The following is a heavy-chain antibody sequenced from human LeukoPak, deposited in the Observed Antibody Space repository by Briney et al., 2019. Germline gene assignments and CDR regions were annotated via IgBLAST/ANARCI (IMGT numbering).Heavy chain of an antibody. CDR2: IYTTGST. V-gene: IGHV4-4*09. Sequence: GSLRLSCAASGFIFSDYYMSWIRQPPGKGLEWIGYIYTTGSTNYNPSLKSRVTISVDTSKNQFSLKLSSVTAPDTAVYYCARHAGPYNWNYGFFDYWGQGTLVTVSS. CDR1: GFIFSDYY. J-gene: IGHJ4*02. CDR3: ARHAGPYNWNYGFFDY. D-gene: IGHD1-7*01.